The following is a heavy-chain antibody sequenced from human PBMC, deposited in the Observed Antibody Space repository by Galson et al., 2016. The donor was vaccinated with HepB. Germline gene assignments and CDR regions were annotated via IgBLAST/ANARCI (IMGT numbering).Heavy chain of an antibody. CDR2: ISHDGRTI. Sequence: SLRLSCAASGFTLSNHVMHWVRQTPAKGLEWVAFISHDGRTIDHTDSVKDRFTISRDNSKNIVFLQMNSLRPEDTAIYYCATVVSHFAYAGLDVWGQGTTVTVSS. CDR1: GFTLSNHV. D-gene: IGHD2-21*01. V-gene: IGHV3-30*04. J-gene: IGHJ6*02. CDR3: ATVVSHFAYAGLDV.